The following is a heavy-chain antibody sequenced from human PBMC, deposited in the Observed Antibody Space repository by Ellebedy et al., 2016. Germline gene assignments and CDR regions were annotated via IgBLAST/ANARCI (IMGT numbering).Heavy chain of an antibody. V-gene: IGHV3-33*01. CDR2: IWYDGSNK. CDR1: GFSFSGHG. J-gene: IGHJ4*02. D-gene: IGHD4-17*01. CDR3: YYGHYSGY. Sequence: GGSLRLXXAASGFSFSGHGMHWVRQAPGKGLEWVAVIWYDGSNKYYAGSVKGRFAISRDNSRNTLYLQMDSLRAADTAVYYCYYGHYSGYWGQGTLVTVSS.